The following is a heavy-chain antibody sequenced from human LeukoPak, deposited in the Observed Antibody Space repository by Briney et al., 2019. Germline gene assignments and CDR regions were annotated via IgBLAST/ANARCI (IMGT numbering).Heavy chain of an antibody. CDR3: ARDHELDSPRGYLDC. J-gene: IGHJ4*02. CDR1: GFTFSSYG. D-gene: IGHD1-1*01. CDR2: IWYDGSNK. Sequence: PGGSLRLSCAASGFTFSSYGMHWVRQAPGKGLEWVAVIWYDGSNKYYADSVKGRFTISRDNSENTLYLQMTSLRAEDTAVFYCARDHELDSPRGYLDCWGQGTLVTVSS. V-gene: IGHV3-33*01.